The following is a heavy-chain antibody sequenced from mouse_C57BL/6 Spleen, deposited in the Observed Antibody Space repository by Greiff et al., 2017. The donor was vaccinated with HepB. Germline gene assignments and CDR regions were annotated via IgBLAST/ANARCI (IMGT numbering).Heavy chain of an antibody. J-gene: IGHJ4*01. CDR3: ARSTMVTRDAMDY. CDR1: GYTFTSYW. V-gene: IGHV1-55*01. Sequence: QVQLQQPGAELVKPGASVKMSCKASGYTFTSYWITWVKTRPGQGLEWIGDIYPGSGSTNYNEKFKSKATLTVDTSSSTAYMQLSSLTSEDSAVYYCARSTMVTRDAMDYWGQGTSVTVSS. D-gene: IGHD2-2*01. CDR2: IYPGSGST.